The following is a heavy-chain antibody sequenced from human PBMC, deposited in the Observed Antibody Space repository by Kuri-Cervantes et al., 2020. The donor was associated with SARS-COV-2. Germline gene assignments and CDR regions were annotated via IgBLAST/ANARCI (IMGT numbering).Heavy chain of an antibody. Sequence: ASVKVSCKASGYTFTSYAMNWVRQAPGQGLEWMGIINPSGGSTSYAQKFQGRVTMTRDTSTSTVYMELSSLRSEDTAAYYCAREGLDVGGYSNWGQGTLVTVSS. D-gene: IGHD5-18*01. V-gene: IGHV1-46*01. CDR2: INPSGGST. J-gene: IGHJ4*02. CDR1: GYTFTSYA. CDR3: AREGLDVGGYSN.